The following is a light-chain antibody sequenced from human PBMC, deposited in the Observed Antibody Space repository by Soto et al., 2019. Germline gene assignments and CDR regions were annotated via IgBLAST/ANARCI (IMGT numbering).Light chain of an antibody. V-gene: IGKV3-20*01. J-gene: IGKJ1*01. Sequence: EIVLTQSPATLSLSPGERATLSCRASQSVSSFLAWYQQKPGQAPRLVIYDSSTRATGVPDRFSGSGSGTDFTLNISRLEPEDFAVYYCQQYGTRPWTFGQGTKVESK. CDR2: DSS. CDR3: QQYGTRPWT. CDR1: QSVSSF.